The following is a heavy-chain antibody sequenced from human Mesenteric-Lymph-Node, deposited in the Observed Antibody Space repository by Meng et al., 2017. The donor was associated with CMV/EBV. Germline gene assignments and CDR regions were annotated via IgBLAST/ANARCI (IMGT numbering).Heavy chain of an antibody. CDR2: INPNSGGT. CDR1: GGTFSSYA. D-gene: IGHD2-2*01. Sequence: ASVKVSCKASGGTFSSYAISWVRQAPGQGLEWMGWINPNSGGTNYAQKFQGRVTMTRDTSISTAYMELSRLRSDDTAVYYCARNLGYCTSITCYIFVYWGQGALVTVSS. V-gene: IGHV1-2*02. CDR3: ARNLGYCTSITCYIFVY. J-gene: IGHJ4*02.